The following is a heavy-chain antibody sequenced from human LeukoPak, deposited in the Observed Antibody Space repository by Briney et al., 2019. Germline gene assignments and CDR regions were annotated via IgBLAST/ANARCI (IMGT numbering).Heavy chain of an antibody. CDR2: IIPILGIA. J-gene: IGHJ5*02. Sequence: SVKVSCKASGGTFSSYTISWVRQAPGQGLEWMGRIIPILGIANYEQKFQGRVTITADKSTSTAYMELSSLRSEDTAVYYCARQATSIVGATTNWFDPWGQGTLVTVSS. V-gene: IGHV1-69*02. D-gene: IGHD1-26*01. CDR3: ARQATSIVGATTNWFDP. CDR1: GGTFSSYT.